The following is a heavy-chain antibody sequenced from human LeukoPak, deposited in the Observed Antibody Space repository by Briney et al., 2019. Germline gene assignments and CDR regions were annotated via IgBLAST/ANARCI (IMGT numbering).Heavy chain of an antibody. CDR3: AKGGSYYDILTSYSMIDY. V-gene: IGHV3-23*01. CDR1: GFTFSIYG. Sequence: GGSLRLSCAASGFTFSIYGMSWARQAPGKGLEWVSAISGSGGNTYYADSVKGRFTISRDNSKNPLYLQMNSLRAEDTAVYYCAKGGSYYDILTSYSMIDYWGQGTLVTVSS. D-gene: IGHD3-9*01. J-gene: IGHJ4*02. CDR2: ISGSGGNT.